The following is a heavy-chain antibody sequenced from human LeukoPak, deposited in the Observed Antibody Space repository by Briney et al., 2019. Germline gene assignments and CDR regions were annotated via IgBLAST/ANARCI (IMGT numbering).Heavy chain of an antibody. V-gene: IGHV3-33*01. CDR3: ARDLSGSYPAGFDY. D-gene: IGHD1-26*01. CDR2: IWYDGSNK. J-gene: IGHJ4*02. CDR1: GFTFSSYG. Sequence: PGGSLRLSCAASGFTFSSYGMHWVRQAPGKGLEWVAVIWYDGSNKYYADSVKGRFTISRDNSKNTLYLQMNSLRAEDTAVYYCARDLSGSYPAGFDYWGQGTLVTVSS.